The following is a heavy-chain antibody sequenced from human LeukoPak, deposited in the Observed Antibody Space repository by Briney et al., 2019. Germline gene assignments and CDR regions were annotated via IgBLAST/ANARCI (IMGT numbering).Heavy chain of an antibody. J-gene: IGHJ4*02. D-gene: IGHD1-26*01. V-gene: IGHV1-18*01. CDR3: ARDHTPVIVGATTGSY. CDR1: GYTFTSYG. Sequence: GASVKVSCKASGYTFTSYGISWVRQAPGQGLEWMGWISAYNGNTNYAQKLQGRVTMATDTSTSTAYMELRSLRSDDTAVYYCARDHTPVIVGATTGSYWGQGTLVTVSS. CDR2: ISAYNGNT.